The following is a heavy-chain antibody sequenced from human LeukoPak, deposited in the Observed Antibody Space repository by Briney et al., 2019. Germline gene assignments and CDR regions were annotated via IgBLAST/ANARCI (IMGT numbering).Heavy chain of an antibody. CDR1: GGSISSGGYY. J-gene: IGHJ4*02. Sequence: SETLSLTCTVSGGSISSGGYYWSWIRQPPGKGLEWIGYVYHSGSTYYNPSLKSRVTISVDKSNNQFSLDLRSVTAADTAVYYCARGAYIGRTFDYWGQGTLVTVSS. CDR2: VYHSGST. CDR3: ARGAYIGRTFDY. D-gene: IGHD3-16*01. V-gene: IGHV4-30-2*01.